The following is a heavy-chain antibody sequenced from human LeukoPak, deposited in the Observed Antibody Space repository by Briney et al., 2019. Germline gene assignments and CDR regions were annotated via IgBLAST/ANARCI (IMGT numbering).Heavy chain of an antibody. J-gene: IGHJ6*02. D-gene: IGHD4-17*01. CDR3: ASYYGDYYYGMDV. V-gene: IGHV4-4*07. CDR1: GGSISNYY. CDR2: IYTSGST. Sequence: PSETLSLTCTASGGSISNYYWSWIRQPAGKGLEWIGRIYTSGSTNYNPSLKSRVTMSVDASKNQFSLKLSSVTAADTAVYYCASYYGDYYYGMDVWGQGTTVTVSS.